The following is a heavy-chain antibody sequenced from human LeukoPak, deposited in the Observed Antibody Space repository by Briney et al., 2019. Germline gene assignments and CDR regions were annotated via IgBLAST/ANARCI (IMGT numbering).Heavy chain of an antibody. CDR3: ARNDYGGHDAFDI. J-gene: IGHJ3*02. CDR1: GYTFTTYD. V-gene: IGHV1-8*01. Sequence: ASVKVSCKASGYTFTTYDLNWVRQATGEGLECVGWINPNSGNTGYAQKFQGRVTMTRDTSISAAYMELNSLRSEDTAVYYCARNDYGGHDAFDIWGQGTMVTVSS. D-gene: IGHD4-17*01. CDR2: INPNSGNT.